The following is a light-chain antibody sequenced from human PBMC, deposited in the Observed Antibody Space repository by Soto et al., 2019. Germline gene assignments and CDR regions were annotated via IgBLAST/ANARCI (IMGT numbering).Light chain of an antibody. J-gene: IGLJ1*01. CDR1: SSDVGSDNL. CDR3: CSYAGSSTYV. CDR2: EGS. V-gene: IGLV2-23*01. Sequence: QSALTQPASVSGSPGQSITISCTGTSSDVGSDNLVSWYQQHPGKAPKLMIYEGSKRPSGVSNRFSGSKSGNTASLTISGIQAEDEAEYYCCSYAGSSTYVFGTGTKVTVL.